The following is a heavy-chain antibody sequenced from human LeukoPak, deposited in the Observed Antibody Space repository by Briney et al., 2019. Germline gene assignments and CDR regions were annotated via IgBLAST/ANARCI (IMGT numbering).Heavy chain of an antibody. CDR1: GGSISSSSYY. Sequence: SETLSLTCTVSGGSISSSSYYWGWIRQPPGKGLEWIGSINYSGSTYYNPSLKSRVTISVDTSKNQFSLKLSSVTAADTAVYYCARHEGIVGVSGAFDIWGQGTMVTVSS. D-gene: IGHD1-26*01. V-gene: IGHV4-39*01. J-gene: IGHJ3*02. CDR2: INYSGST. CDR3: ARHEGIVGVSGAFDI.